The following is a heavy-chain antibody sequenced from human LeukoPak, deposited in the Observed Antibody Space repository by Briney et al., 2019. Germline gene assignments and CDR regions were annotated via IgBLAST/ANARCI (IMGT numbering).Heavy chain of an antibody. CDR2: FDPEDGET. J-gene: IGHJ4*02. V-gene: IGHV1-24*01. D-gene: IGHD6-13*01. CDR3: ATVLAAAGSYYFDY. CDR1: GYTLTELS. Sequence: ASVKVSCKVSGYTLTELSMHWVRQAPGKGLEWMGGFDPEDGETIYAQKFQGRVTMTEDTSTDTAYMELSSLRSEDTAVYYCATVLAAAGSYYFDYWGQGTLVTVSS.